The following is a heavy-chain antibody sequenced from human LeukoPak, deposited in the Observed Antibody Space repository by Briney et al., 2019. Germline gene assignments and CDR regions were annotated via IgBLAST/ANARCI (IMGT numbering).Heavy chain of an antibody. Sequence: ASETLSLTCTVSGASISSSSYYWGWIRQPPGKGLEWIGNIYYSGSTNYNPSLKSRVTISVDASKNQFSLKLSSVTAADTAVYYCARHPFTVHNYYGSGSRFDYWGQGTLVTVSS. CDR2: IYYSGST. V-gene: IGHV4-39*01. CDR1: GASISSSSYY. J-gene: IGHJ4*02. CDR3: ARHPFTVHNYYGSGSRFDY. D-gene: IGHD3-10*01.